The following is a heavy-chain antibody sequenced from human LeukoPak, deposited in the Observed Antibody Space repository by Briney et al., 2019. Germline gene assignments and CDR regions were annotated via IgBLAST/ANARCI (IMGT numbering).Heavy chain of an antibody. CDR3: AKDFVENWFDP. D-gene: IGHD1-1*01. J-gene: IGHJ5*02. Sequence: PGGSLRLSCSASGFTFSSNAMSWVRQAPGKGLEWVSAISGSGGSTYYADSAKGRFTISRDNSKNTLYLQMNSLRAEDTAVYYCAKDFVENWFDPWGQGTLVTVSS. CDR2: ISGSGGST. CDR1: GFTFSSNA. V-gene: IGHV3-23*01.